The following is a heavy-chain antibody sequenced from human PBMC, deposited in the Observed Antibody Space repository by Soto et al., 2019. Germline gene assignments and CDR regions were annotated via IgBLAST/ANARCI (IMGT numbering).Heavy chain of an antibody. J-gene: IGHJ4*02. CDR2: INAGNGNT. V-gene: IGHV1-3*01. CDR3: ARAVLWFGELAQLVK. D-gene: IGHD3-10*01. CDR1: GYTFTSYA. Sequence: GASVKVSCKASGYTFTSYAMHWVRQAPGQRLEWMGWINAGNGNTKYSQKFQGRVTITRDTSASTAYMELSSLRSEDTAVYYCARAVLWFGELAQLVKWGQGTLVTVSS.